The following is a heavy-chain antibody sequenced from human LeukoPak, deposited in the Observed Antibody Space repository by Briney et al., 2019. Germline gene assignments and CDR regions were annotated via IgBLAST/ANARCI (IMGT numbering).Heavy chain of an antibody. CDR2: IIPIFGTA. J-gene: IGHJ5*02. CDR3: AREARLRYCSSTSCRANWFDP. CDR1: GGTFSSYA. V-gene: IGHV1-69*13. Sequence: SVKVSCKASGGTFSSYAISWVRQAPGQGLEWMGGIIPIFGTANYAQKFQGRVTITADESTSTAYMELSSLRSEDTAVYYCAREARLRYCSSTSCRANWFDPWGQGTLVTVSS. D-gene: IGHD2-2*01.